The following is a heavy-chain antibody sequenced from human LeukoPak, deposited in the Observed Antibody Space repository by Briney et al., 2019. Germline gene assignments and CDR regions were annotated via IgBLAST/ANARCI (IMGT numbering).Heavy chain of an antibody. V-gene: IGHV3-23*01. D-gene: IGHD2-8*01. J-gene: IGHJ4*02. CDR2: ISGSDGYT. CDR1: GFTFSSYA. CDR3: AKDGVPSRYFGRNYFDY. Sequence: GGSLRLSCVASGFTFSSYALSWVRQAPGKGLDCVSVISGSDGYTYYADSVKGRFTISRDNSKNTLYLQMNSLRAEDTAVYYCAKDGVPSRYFGRNYFDYWGQGTLVTVSS.